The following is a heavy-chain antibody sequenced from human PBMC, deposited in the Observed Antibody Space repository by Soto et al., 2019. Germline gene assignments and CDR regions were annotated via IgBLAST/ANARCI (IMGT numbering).Heavy chain of an antibody. CDR1: GFTFSGSA. J-gene: IGHJ3*02. V-gene: IGHV3-73*01. CDR3: TRRPEYYDSHGAFDI. CDR2: IRSKANSYAT. D-gene: IGHD3-22*01. Sequence: EVQLVESGGGLVQPGGSLKLSCAASGFTFSGSAMHWVRQASGKGLEWVGRIRSKANSYATAYAASVKGRFTISRDDSKNTAYLQMNSLKTEDTAVYYCTRRPEYYDSHGAFDIWGQGTMVTVSS.